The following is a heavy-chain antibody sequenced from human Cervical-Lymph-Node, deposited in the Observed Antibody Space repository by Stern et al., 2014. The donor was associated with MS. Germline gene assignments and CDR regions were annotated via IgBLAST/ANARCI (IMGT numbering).Heavy chain of an antibody. D-gene: IGHD3-10*01. CDR3: ARGEFSTTDYYYGLDV. V-gene: IGHV1-69*04. CDR1: GGTFSRYT. CDR2: IFPVLGMT. Sequence: QVQLVQSGAEVKKPGSSVKVSCKASGGTFSRYTISWVRQAPGQGLEWMGRIFPVLGMTSYAQKFQGRVTITADKSTTTAYMDLSSLRSDDTAVYYCARGEFSTTDYYYGLDVWGHGTTVTVSS. J-gene: IGHJ6*02.